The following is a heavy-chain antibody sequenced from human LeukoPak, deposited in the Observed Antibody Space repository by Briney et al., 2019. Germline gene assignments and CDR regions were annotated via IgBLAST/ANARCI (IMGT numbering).Heavy chain of an antibody. CDR3: ATDRGWRTSGYYLYYFEY. CDR1: GFIFTNYF. CDR2: IKNDGSEK. J-gene: IGHJ4*02. V-gene: IGHV3-7*01. D-gene: IGHD3-3*01. Sequence: GGSLRLSCAASGFIFTNYFMSWVRQAPAKGLEWVASIKNDGSEKYYVDSVRGRFTISRDNTMNSLYLQMSSLRAEDTAVYYCATDRGWRTSGYYLYYFEYWGQGTLVTFSS.